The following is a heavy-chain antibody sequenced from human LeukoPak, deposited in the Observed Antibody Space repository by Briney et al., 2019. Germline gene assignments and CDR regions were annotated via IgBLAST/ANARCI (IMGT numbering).Heavy chain of an antibody. Sequence: GASAKVSCKASGYTFTSYAMNWVRQAPGQGLEWMGWINTNTGNPTYAQGFTGRFVFSLDTSVSTAYLQISSLKAEDTAVYYCARELWQWLVRRGFDYWGQGTLVTVSS. CDR1: GYTFTSYA. V-gene: IGHV7-4-1*02. CDR2: INTNTGNP. J-gene: IGHJ4*02. D-gene: IGHD6-19*01. CDR3: ARELWQWLVRRGFDY.